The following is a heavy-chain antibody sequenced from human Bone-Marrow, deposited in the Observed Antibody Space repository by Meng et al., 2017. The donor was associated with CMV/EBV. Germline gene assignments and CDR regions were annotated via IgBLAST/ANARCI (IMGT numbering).Heavy chain of an antibody. CDR1: GGSISSSNW. V-gene: IGHV4-4*02. CDR2: IYHSGST. D-gene: IGHD2-2*01. CDR3: ARGPVPAAIFSWFDP. J-gene: IGHJ5*02. Sequence: SETLSLTCAVSGGSISSSNWWSWVRQPPGKGLEWIGEIYHSGSTSYNPSLKSRVTISVDKSKNQFSLKLSSVTAADTAVYYCARGPVPAAIFSWFDPWGQGTLVTVSS.